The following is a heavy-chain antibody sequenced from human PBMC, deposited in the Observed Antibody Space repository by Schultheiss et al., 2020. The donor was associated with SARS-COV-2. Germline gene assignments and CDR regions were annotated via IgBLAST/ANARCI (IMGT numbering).Heavy chain of an antibody. D-gene: IGHD4-17*01. Sequence: SETLSLTCTVSGGSISSSSYYWGWIRQPPGKGLEWIGEIYHSGSTNYNPSLKSRVTISVDKSKNQFSLKLSSVTAADTAVYYCARGYGDYLGGYYYYYYMDVWGKGTTVTVSS. J-gene: IGHJ6*03. CDR2: IYHSGST. V-gene: IGHV4-39*07. CDR1: GGSISSSSYY. CDR3: ARGYGDYLGGYYYYYYMDV.